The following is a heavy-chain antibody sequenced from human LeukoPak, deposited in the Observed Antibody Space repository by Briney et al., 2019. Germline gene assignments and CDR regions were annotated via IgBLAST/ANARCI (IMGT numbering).Heavy chain of an antibody. CDR1: GYTFTGYY. V-gene: IGHV1-2*02. CDR2: INPNSGGT. D-gene: IGHD3-10*01. CDR3: ARGTRITMVRGVITPSPY. Sequence: ASEKVSCKASGYTFTGYYMHWVRQAPGQGLEWMGWINPNSGGTNYAQKFQGRVTMTRDTSISTAYMELSRLRSDDTAVYYCARGTRITMVRGVITPSPYWGQGTLVTVSS. J-gene: IGHJ4*02.